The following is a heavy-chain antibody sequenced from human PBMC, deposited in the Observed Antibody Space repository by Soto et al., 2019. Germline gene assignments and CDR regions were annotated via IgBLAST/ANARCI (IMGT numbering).Heavy chain of an antibody. J-gene: IGHJ4*02. CDR1: GGSISSGDYY. CDR2: IYYSGST. D-gene: IGHD6-13*01. CDR3: ARRSSSWYFTASNY. Sequence: SETLSLTCTVSGGSISSGDYYWSWIRQPPGKGLEWIGYIYYSGSTYYNPSLKSRVTISVDTSKNQFSLKLSSVTAADTAVYYCARRSSSWYFTASNYWGQGTLVTVSS. V-gene: IGHV4-30-4*01.